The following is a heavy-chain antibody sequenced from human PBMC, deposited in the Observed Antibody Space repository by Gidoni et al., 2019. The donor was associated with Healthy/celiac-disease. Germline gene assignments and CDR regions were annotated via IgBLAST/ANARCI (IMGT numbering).Heavy chain of an antibody. D-gene: IGHD4-17*01. CDR2: IYYSGST. V-gene: IGHV4-31*03. J-gene: IGHJ3*02. Sequence: QVQLQESGPGLVKPSQTLSLTCTVSGGSISSGGYYWSWIRQHPGKGLEWIGYIYYSGSTYYNPSLKSRVTISVDTSKNQFSLKLSSVTAADTAVYYCARDHNRDYGDYSNAFDIWGQGTMVTVSS. CDR1: GGSISSGGYY. CDR3: ARDHNRDYGDYSNAFDI.